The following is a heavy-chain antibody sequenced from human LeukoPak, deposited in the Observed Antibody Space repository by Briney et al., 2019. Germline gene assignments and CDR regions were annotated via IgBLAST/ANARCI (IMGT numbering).Heavy chain of an antibody. CDR2: ISFSGST. CDR1: GGSISSSRYY. V-gene: IGHV4-39*01. CDR3: AGRSDSSGYYFFDY. Sequence: SETLSLTCTVSGGSISSSRYYWGWVRQPPGKGLEWIGSISFSGSTYYNPSLRSRVTISEDTSKNQFSLKLSSVTAADTAVYYCAGRSDSSGYYFFDYWGQGTLVTVSS. D-gene: IGHD3-22*01. J-gene: IGHJ4*02.